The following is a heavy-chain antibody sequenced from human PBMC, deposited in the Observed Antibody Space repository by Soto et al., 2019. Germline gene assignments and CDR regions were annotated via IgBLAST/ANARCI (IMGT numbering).Heavy chain of an antibody. D-gene: IGHD3-3*01. J-gene: IGHJ4*02. Sequence: GGSLRLSCAASGFTVSSNYMSWVRQAPGKGLEWVSVIYSGGSTYYADSVKGRFTISRDNSKNTLYLQMNSLRAEDTAVYYCARGKRVSYYDFWSGYYPFDYWGQGTLVTVSS. CDR1: GFTVSSNY. CDR3: ARGKRVSYYDFWSGYYPFDY. CDR2: IYSGGST. V-gene: IGHV3-66*01.